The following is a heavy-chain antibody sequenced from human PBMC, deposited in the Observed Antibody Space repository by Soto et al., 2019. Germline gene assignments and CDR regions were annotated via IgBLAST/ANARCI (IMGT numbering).Heavy chain of an antibody. CDR1: GFTFSSYA. J-gene: IGHJ6*02. CDR2: ISYDGSNK. CDR3: ARDSPRAAYYYGMDV. V-gene: IGHV3-30-3*01. D-gene: IGHD6-13*01. Sequence: QVQLVESGGGVVQPVRSLRLSCAASGFTFSSYAMHWVRQAPGKGLEWVAVISYDGSNKYYADSVKGRFTISRDNSKNTLYLQMNSLRAEDTAVYYCARDSPRAAYYYGMDVWGQGTTVTVSS.